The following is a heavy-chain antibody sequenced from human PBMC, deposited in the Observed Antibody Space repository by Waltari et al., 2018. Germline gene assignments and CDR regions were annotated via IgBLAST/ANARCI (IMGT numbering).Heavy chain of an antibody. CDR1: GFTVVSGYY. CDR2: AYHGGGI. J-gene: IGHJ5*01. Sequence: QVQLQESGPGVMKPSETLSLTCQVSGFTVVSGYYWAWIRPSPGQGLEWIGSAYHGGGIFYNPSLESRVSISLDRSENQVALEVRSLTAADTAVYYCARGTRVNLVRGAEWFDFWGPGMLVSVSS. D-gene: IGHD3-10*01. CDR3: ARGTRVNLVRGAEWFDF. V-gene: IGHV4-38-2*02.